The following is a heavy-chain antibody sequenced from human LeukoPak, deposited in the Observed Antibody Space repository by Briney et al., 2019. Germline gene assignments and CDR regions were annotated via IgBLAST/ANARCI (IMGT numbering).Heavy chain of an antibody. V-gene: IGHV3-23*01. CDR3: AKDRALARSGYQGAFDY. D-gene: IGHD5-12*01. J-gene: IGHJ4*02. CDR1: GFTFSSYA. CDR2: ISGSGGST. Sequence: GGSLRLSCAASGFTFSSYAMSWVRQAPGKGLEWVSAISGSGGSTCYADSVKGRFTISRDNSKNTLYLQMNSLRAEDTAVYYCAKDRALARSGYQGAFDYWGQGTLVTVSS.